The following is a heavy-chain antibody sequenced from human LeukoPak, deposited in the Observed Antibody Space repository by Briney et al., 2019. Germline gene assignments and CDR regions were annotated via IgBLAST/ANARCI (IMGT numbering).Heavy chain of an antibody. CDR2: ISYDGSNK. Sequence: GGSLRLSCAASRFPFNSYAMHWVRQAPGKGLEWVAVISYDGSNKYYADSVKGRFTISRDNSKNTLYLQMNSLRAEDTAVYYCAKVRDPVPADYGMDVWGQGTTVTVSS. CDR3: AKVRDPVPADYGMDV. J-gene: IGHJ6*02. D-gene: IGHD2-2*01. CDR1: RFPFNSYA. V-gene: IGHV3-30*04.